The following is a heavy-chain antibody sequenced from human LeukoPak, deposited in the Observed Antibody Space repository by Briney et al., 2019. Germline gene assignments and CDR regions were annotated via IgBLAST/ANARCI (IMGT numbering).Heavy chain of an antibody. CDR1: GFTFSGSA. CDR3: TRGDDSGSYYGYYYYMDV. Sequence: GGSLSLSCAVSGFTFSGSAMHWVRQASGQGLEWVGRIRSKANSYATAYAASVKGRFTISRDDPKNTAYLQMNSLKTEDTAVYYCTRGDDSGSYYGYYYYMDVWGKGTTVTVSS. D-gene: IGHD1-26*01. J-gene: IGHJ6*03. V-gene: IGHV3-73*01. CDR2: IRSKANSYAT.